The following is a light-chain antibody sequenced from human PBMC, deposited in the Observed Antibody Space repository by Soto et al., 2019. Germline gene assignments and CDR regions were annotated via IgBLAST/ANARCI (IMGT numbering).Light chain of an antibody. V-gene: IGKV1-5*01. CDR3: QQYNIYPWT. Sequence: QMTQSPSTLSASVGDRVTITCRASQSISSWLAWYQQRPGKAPRLLIYDASSLESGVPSRFSGSGSGTEFTLTISSLQPDDFATYYCQQYNIYPWTFGPGTKVDI. J-gene: IGKJ1*01. CDR1: QSISSW. CDR2: DAS.